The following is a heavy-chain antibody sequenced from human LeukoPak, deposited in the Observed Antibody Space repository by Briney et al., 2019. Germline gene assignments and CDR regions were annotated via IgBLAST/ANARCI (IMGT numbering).Heavy chain of an antibody. V-gene: IGHV3-53*01. CDR1: GFTVSSNY. CDR3: TTRADY. D-gene: IGHD1-14*01. CDR2: IYSGGST. Sequence: GGSLRLSCAASGFTVSSNYMSWVRQAPGKGLEWVSVIYSGGSTYYADSVKGQFTISRHNSKNTLYLQMNSLKTEDTAVYYCTTRADYWGQGTLVTVSS. J-gene: IGHJ4*02.